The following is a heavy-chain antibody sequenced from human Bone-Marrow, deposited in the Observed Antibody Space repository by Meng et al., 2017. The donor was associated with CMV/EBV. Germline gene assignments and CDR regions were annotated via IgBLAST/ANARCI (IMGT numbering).Heavy chain of an antibody. CDR2: INPNSGGT. CDR1: GYTFTGYY. J-gene: IGHJ6*02. CDR3: ARGQVYYYDSGFGGDYYGMDV. Sequence: ASVKVSCKASGYTFTGYYMHWVRQAPGQGLEWMGWINPNSGGTNYAQKFQGRVTMTRDTSISTAYMELSRLSSDDTAVYYCARGQVYYYDSGFGGDYYGMDVWGQGTTVTVSS. V-gene: IGHV1-2*02. D-gene: IGHD3-22*01.